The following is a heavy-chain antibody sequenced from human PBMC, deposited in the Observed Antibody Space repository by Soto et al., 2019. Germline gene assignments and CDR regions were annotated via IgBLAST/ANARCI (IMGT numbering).Heavy chain of an antibody. D-gene: IGHD5-18*01. CDR2: IYYSGST. CDR1: GGSVSSGSYY. J-gene: IGHJ5*02. Sequence: SETLSLTCTVSGGSVSSGSYYWSWIRQPPGKGLEWIGYIYYSGSTNYNPSLKSRVTISVDTSKNQFSLKLSSVTAADTAVYYCARGKSWIQLWSTLNWFDPWGQGTLVTVS. CDR3: ARGKSWIQLWSTLNWFDP. V-gene: IGHV4-61*01.